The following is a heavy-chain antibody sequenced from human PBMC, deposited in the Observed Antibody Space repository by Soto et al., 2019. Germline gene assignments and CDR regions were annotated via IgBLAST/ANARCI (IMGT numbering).Heavy chain of an antibody. CDR2: IYYSGST. J-gene: IGHJ5*02. CDR3: ARSPGGWFAP. Sequence: PSETLSLTCTVSGDSISNNYWNWIRQPPGKGLEWIGYIYYSGSTNYNPSLKSRVTISVDTSKNQFSMKLSSVSAADTAVYYCARSPGGWFAPWGKGTLVTVSS. V-gene: IGHV4-59*01. CDR1: GDSISNNY.